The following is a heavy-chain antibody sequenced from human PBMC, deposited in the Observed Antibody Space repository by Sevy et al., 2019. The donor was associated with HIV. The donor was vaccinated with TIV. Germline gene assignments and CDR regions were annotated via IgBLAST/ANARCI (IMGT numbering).Heavy chain of an antibody. CDR3: ARDRSYSSGWYDY. V-gene: IGHV3-48*02. CDR1: GFTFRTYT. J-gene: IGHJ4*02. D-gene: IGHD6-19*01. CDR2: IDSSSTLI. Sequence: GGSLRLSCSASGFTFRTYTMIWVRQAPGKGLEWISYIDSSSTLIAYADSVKGRFTISRDNAKNSLYLQLNNLRDEDTAVYYCARDRSYSSGWYDYWGQGTLVTVSS.